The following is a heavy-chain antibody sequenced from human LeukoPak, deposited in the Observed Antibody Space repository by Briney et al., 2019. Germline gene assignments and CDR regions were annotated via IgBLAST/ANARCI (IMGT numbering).Heavy chain of an antibody. D-gene: IGHD3-9*01. CDR1: GYTFSSSD. CDR3: ARGGTGDDWLFP. J-gene: IGHJ5*02. CDR2: MNPNSGNT. Sequence: ASVKVSCKASGYTFSSSDINWVRQATGQGLEWMGWMNPNSGNTGYAQKFQGRVTMTRNTSISTAYMELSSLRSEDTAVYYCARGGTGDDWLFPWGQGTLVTVSS. V-gene: IGHV1-8*01.